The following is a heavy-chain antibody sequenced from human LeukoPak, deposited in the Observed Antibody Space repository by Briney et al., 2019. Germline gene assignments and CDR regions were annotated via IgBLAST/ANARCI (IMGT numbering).Heavy chain of an antibody. J-gene: IGHJ6*02. CDR3: AKVRACSTTSCYRTYGMDV. Sequence: PGGSLRLSCAASGFTFSSYAMSWVRQAPGKGLEWVSAISGSGGSTYYADSVKGRFTISRDNSKNTLYLQTNSLRAEDTALYYCAKVRACSTTSCYRTYGMDVWGQGTTVTVSS. CDR2: ISGSGGST. CDR1: GFTFSSYA. V-gene: IGHV3-23*01. D-gene: IGHD2-2*01.